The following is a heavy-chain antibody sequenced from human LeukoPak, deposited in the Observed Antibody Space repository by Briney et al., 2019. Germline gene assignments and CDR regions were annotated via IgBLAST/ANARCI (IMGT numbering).Heavy chain of an antibody. V-gene: IGHV4-59*01. J-gene: IGHJ4*02. CDR3: AREHDMGGPLDY. D-gene: IGHD3-9*01. Sequence: SETLSLTCTVSGGSISSYYWSWIRQPPGKGLEWIGYIYYSGSTNYNPSLKSRVTISVDTSKNQFSLKLSSVTAADTAVYYCAREHDMGGPLDYWGQGTLVTVSS. CDR2: IYYSGST. CDR1: GGSISSYY.